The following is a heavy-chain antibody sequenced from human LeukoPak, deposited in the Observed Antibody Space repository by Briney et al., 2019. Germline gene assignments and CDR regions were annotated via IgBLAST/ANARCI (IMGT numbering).Heavy chain of an antibody. CDR1: GFTFSSYA. V-gene: IGHV3-23*01. D-gene: IGHD3-22*01. Sequence: GGSLRLSCAASGFTFSSYAMSWVRQAPGKGLEWVSAISGGGGSTYYADSVKGRFTISRDNSKNTLYLQMNSLRAEDTAVYYCARYRRDQGTYYYDSSGQSGYWGQGTLVTVSS. CDR2: ISGGGGST. J-gene: IGHJ4*02. CDR3: ARYRRDQGTYYYDSSGQSGY.